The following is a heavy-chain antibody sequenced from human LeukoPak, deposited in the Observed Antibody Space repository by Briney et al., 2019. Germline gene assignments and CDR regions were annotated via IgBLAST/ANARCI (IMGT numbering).Heavy chain of an antibody. Sequence: GGSLRLSCAASGFSFSDYYMTWIRQAPGKGLEWVSYISTSSRHRNYADSVKGRFTVSRDDAENSLYLQINSPKVEDTAVYYCARVVYFDSRGAFDIWGQGTMVTVSS. CDR1: GFSFSDYY. CDR2: ISTSSRHR. J-gene: IGHJ3*02. D-gene: IGHD3-22*01. CDR3: ARVVYFDSRGAFDI. V-gene: IGHV3-11*06.